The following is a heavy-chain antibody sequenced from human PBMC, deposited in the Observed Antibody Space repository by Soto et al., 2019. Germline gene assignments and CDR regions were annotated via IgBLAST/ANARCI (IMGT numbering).Heavy chain of an antibody. D-gene: IGHD4-4*01. V-gene: IGHV1-2*02. J-gene: IGHJ6*02. CDR1: GYPFTGPY. Sequence: ASVKVSCKASGYPFTGPYIYWVRQAPGQGLEWMGWINPSSGGTEFAEKFQGRVTVTRDTSIRTVFLELNSLTSDDTGVYFCARDFRTYSHGVDVWGHGTAVIVS. CDR2: INPSSGGT. CDR3: ARDFRTYSHGVDV.